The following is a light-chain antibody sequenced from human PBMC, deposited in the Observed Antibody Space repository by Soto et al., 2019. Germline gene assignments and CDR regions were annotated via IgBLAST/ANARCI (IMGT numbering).Light chain of an antibody. V-gene: IGLV2-14*01. Sequence: QSALTQPASVSGSPGQSITISYTGTSSDVGGYNYVSWFQHHPGKAPKLIIYEVSYRPSGVSNRFSGSKSGDTASLTISGLQAEDEADYYCSSFTNTITRYAFGTGTKVTV. CDR1: SSDVGGYNY. J-gene: IGLJ1*01. CDR2: EVS. CDR3: SSFTNTITRYA.